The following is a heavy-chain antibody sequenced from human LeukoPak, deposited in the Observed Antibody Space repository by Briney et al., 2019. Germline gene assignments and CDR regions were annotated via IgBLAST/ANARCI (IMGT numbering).Heavy chain of an antibody. V-gene: IGHV1-18*01. CDR2: ISAYNGNT. D-gene: IGHD3-10*01. Sequence: GASVKVSCKASGYTFTSYGISWVRQAPGQGLEWMGWISAYNGNTNYAQKLQGRVTMTTDTSTSTAYMELRSLRSDDTAVYYCARDEGTERGPLLWFGESSVRFDYWGQGTLVTVSS. J-gene: IGHJ4*02. CDR1: GYTFTSYG. CDR3: ARDEGTERGPLLWFGESSVRFDY.